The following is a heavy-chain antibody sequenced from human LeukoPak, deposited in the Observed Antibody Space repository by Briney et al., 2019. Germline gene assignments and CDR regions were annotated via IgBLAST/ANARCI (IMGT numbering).Heavy chain of an antibody. CDR1: GLTLSDYY. Sequence: GGSLRLSCAASGLTLSDYYMSWIRQAPGKGLEWVSYISSSGSTIYYADSVKGRFTISRDNAKNSLYLQMNSLRAEDTAVYYCARVGIVATIYHYYYYGMDVWGQGTTVTVSS. CDR3: ARVGIVATIYHYYYYGMDV. CDR2: ISSSGSTI. V-gene: IGHV3-11*01. D-gene: IGHD5-12*01. J-gene: IGHJ6*02.